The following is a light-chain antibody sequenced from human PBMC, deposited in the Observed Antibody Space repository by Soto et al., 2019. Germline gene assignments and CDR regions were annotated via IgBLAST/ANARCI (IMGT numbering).Light chain of an antibody. J-gene: IGKJ3*01. CDR3: QQFGTSPLVT. CDR2: GVS. CDR1: QSVNTKY. Sequence: ERVMTQSPGTLSLSPGERATLSCRASQSVNTKYLAWYQQKPGQAPRLLIYGVSSRATGIPDRFSGSGSGTDFILTISRVEPEDFAVYYCQQFGTSPLVTFGPGTKVDIK. V-gene: IGKV3-20*01.